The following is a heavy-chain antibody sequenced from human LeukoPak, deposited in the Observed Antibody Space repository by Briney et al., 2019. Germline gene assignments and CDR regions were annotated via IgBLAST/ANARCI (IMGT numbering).Heavy chain of an antibody. V-gene: IGHV1-69*06. CDR1: GGTFCSYA. CDR2: IIPIFGTA. Sequence: GASVKVSCKASGGTFCSYAISWVRQAPGQGLEWMGGIIPIFGTANYAQKFQGRVTITADKSTSTAYMELSSLRSEDTAVYYCARDRCSSTSCYAGDWFDPWGQGTLVTVSS. D-gene: IGHD2-2*01. CDR3: ARDRCSSTSCYAGDWFDP. J-gene: IGHJ5*02.